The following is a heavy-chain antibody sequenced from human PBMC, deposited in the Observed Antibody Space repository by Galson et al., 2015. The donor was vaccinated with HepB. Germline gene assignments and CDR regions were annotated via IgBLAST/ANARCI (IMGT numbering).Heavy chain of an antibody. D-gene: IGHD5-24*01. V-gene: IGHV4-31*03. CDR3: ARMVFPAVAIWEMAKSGWFDP. J-gene: IGHJ5*02. CDR2: INFSGST. CDR1: GGSLDSGGVY. Sequence: TLSLTCTVSGGSLDSGGVYWTWIRQHPGKGLEWVGHINFSGSTYFNPSLSSRVTISLDTSKNQFSLKMRSVTAADTAVYYCARMVFPAVAIWEMAKSGWFDPWGQGTMVTVSS.